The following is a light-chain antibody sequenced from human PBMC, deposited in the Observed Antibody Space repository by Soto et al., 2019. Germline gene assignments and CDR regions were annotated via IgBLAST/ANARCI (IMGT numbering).Light chain of an antibody. CDR2: PAS. CDR1: QGISSL. CDR3: QQLNSYPIT. J-gene: IGKJ5*01. Sequence: IQLTQSPSSLSASAGDRVTITCRASQGISSLLAWYQQKPGKAPELLIHPASTLQSGVPSRFSASGSRTDFTLTISSLQPEDFATYSCQQLNSYPITSGQGKRLEIK. V-gene: IGKV1-9*01.